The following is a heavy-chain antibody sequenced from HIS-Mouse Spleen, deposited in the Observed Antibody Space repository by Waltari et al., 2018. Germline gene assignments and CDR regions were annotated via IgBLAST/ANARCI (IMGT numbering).Heavy chain of an antibody. Sequence: QLQLQESGPGLVKPSETLSLTCTVSGGSISSSSYYWGWIRQPPGKGLGGIGSIYYSGSTYYNPSLKSRVTISVDTSKNQFSRKLSSVTAADTAVYYCAREIPYSSSWYDWYFDLWGRGTLVTVSS. CDR3: AREIPYSSSWYDWYFDL. J-gene: IGHJ2*01. V-gene: IGHV4-39*07. CDR1: GGSISSSSYY. D-gene: IGHD6-13*01. CDR2: IYYSGST.